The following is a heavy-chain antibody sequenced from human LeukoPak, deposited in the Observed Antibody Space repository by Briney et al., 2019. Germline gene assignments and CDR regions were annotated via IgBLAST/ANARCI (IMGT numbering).Heavy chain of an antibody. Sequence: GGSLRLSCEVSGFIFSHYAMNWVRQTPGKGLEWVAVISGSGATTNYADSVKGRFNISRDSSNNVLYLRMNSLRAEDTAVYYCAKGRRSGSSSYFDHWGQGILVIVSS. D-gene: IGHD6-6*01. CDR3: AKGRRSGSSSYFDH. CDR2: ISGSGATT. J-gene: IGHJ4*02. V-gene: IGHV3-23*01. CDR1: GFIFSHYA.